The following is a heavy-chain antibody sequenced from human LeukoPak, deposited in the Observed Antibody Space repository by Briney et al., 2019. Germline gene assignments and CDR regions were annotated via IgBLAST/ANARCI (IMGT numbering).Heavy chain of an antibody. J-gene: IGHJ5*02. D-gene: IGHD2-2*02. CDR1: GFTFSDYY. V-gene: IGHV3-11*05. CDR2: ISTTSTYT. CDR3: ARDWYCSSSICYTDRNWFDP. Sequence: GGSLRFSCAASGFTFSDYYMSWIRQAPGKGLEWVAYISTTSTYTDYAGSVKGRFTISRDNAKNLLFLQMNSLRPEDTAVYYCARDWYCSSSICYTDRNWFDPWGQGTLVTVSS.